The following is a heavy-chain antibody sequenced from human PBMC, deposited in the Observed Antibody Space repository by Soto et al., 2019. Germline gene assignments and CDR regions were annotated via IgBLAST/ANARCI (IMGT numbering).Heavy chain of an antibody. J-gene: IGHJ4*02. Sequence: SETLSLTCTVSGGSISSYYWSWIRQPAGKGLEWIGRIYTSGSTNYNPSLKSRVTMSVDTSKNQFSLKLSSVTAADTAVYYCARSPPEYYDYVWGRGPLDDWGQGTLVTVS. V-gene: IGHV4-4*07. CDR3: ARSPPEYYDYVWGRGPLDD. CDR2: IYTSGST. CDR1: GGSISSYY. D-gene: IGHD3-16*01.